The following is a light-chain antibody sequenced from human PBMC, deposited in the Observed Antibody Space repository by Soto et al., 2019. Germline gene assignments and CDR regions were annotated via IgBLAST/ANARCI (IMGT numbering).Light chain of an antibody. Sequence: DIQMTQSPSTLSASVGDRVTITCRASQSISSWLAWYQQKPGKAPKLLIYDASSLESGVPSRFSGSGSGTKFTLTISSLQPYDFATYYCPQYNSYSGTFGQGTKVEIK. CDR1: QSISSW. V-gene: IGKV1-5*01. CDR2: DAS. CDR3: PQYNSYSGT. J-gene: IGKJ1*01.